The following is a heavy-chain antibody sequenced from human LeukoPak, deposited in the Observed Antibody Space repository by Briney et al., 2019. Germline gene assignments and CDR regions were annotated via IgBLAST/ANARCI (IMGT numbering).Heavy chain of an antibody. Sequence: SVKVSCKASGFTITSSAVQWVRQASGQRLEWIGWIVVGSGNTNYAQKFQERVTITRDMSTSTAYMELSSLRSEDTAVYYCAARPWGNYGDYSEDWGQGTLVTVSS. CDR1: GFTITSSA. J-gene: IGHJ4*02. V-gene: IGHV1-58*01. CDR3: AARPWGNYGDYSED. CDR2: IVVGSGNT. D-gene: IGHD4-17*01.